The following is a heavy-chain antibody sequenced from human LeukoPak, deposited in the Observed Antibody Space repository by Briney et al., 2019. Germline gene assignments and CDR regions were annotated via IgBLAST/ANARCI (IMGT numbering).Heavy chain of an antibody. CDR1: GYTFTSYG. D-gene: IGHD5-12*01. CDR2: ISAYNCNT. CDR3: TRGGGYSGNNWGEYYFDS. J-gene: IGHJ4*02. Sequence: ASVKVSCKASGYTFTSYGISWVRQAPGQGLEWMGWISAYNCNTNYAQKPQGRVTMNKDASTSTAYMELRSLRSDGTAVYYCTRGGGYSGNNWGEYYFDSWGQGTLVTVSS. V-gene: IGHV1-18*01.